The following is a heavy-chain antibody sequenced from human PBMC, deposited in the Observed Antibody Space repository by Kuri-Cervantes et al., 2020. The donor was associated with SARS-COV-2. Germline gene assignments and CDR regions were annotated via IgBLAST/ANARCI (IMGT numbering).Heavy chain of an antibody. CDR1: GGTFSSYA. J-gene: IGHJ4*02. D-gene: IGHD3-3*01. CDR3: ARASPHRTSGYNTLDY. CDR2: IIPIFGTA. Sequence: SVKVSCKASGGTFSSYAISWVRQAPGQGLEWMGGIIPIFGTANYAQKFQGRVTITADKSTSTAYMELSSLRSDDTAVYYCARASPHRTSGYNTLDYWGQGTLVTVSS. V-gene: IGHV1-69*06.